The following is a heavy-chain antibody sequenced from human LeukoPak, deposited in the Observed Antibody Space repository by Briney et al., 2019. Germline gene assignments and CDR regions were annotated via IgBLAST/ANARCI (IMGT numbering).Heavy chain of an antibody. CDR1: GGSISSSSYY. CDR2: IYYSGST. V-gene: IGHV4-39*07. CDR3: ARGQLLYNWFDP. J-gene: IGHJ5*02. Sequence: SETLSLTCTVSGGSISSSSYYWGWIRQPPGKGLEWIGSIYYSGSTYYNPSLKSRVTISVDTSKNQFSLKLSSVTAADTAVYYCARGQLLYNWFDPWGQGTLVTVSS. D-gene: IGHD2-2*01.